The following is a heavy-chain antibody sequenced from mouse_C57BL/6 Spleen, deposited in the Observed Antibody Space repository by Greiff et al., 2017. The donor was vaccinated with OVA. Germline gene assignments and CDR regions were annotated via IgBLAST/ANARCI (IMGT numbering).Heavy chain of an antibody. CDR2: IDPEDGDT. J-gene: IGHJ2*01. CDR1: GFNFKDYY. V-gene: IGHV14-1*01. Sequence: VQLQQSGAELVRPGASVKLSCTASGFNFKDYYMHWVKQRPEQGLEWIGRIDPEDGDTEYAPKFQGKATLTADKSANTAYLKLSSLASEDAAVYYCTNLDDGGQGTTPTASS. CDR3: TNLDD.